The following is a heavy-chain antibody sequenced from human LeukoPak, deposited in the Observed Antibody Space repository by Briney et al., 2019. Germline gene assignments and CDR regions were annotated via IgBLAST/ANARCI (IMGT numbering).Heavy chain of an antibody. CDR2: INTNTGNP. J-gene: IGHJ4*02. Sequence: ASVKVSCKASGYTFTCYAVNWVRQAPGQGLEWMGCINTNTGNPTYAQGFTGRFVFSLDTSVSTAYLQISSLKAEDTAVYYCARELGLGELLFSGYWGQGTLVTVSS. V-gene: IGHV7-4-1*02. CDR3: ARELGLGELLFSGY. CDR1: GYTFTCYA. D-gene: IGHD3-10*01.